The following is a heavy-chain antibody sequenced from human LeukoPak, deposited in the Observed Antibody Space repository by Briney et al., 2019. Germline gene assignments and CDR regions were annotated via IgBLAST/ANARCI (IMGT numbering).Heavy chain of an antibody. D-gene: IGHD2/OR15-2a*01. CDR2: IYYSGST. V-gene: IGHV4-59*01. J-gene: IGHJ6*04. CDR1: GGSISSYY. CDR3: ARDLLSGYYYYGMDV. Sequence: SETLPLTCTVSGGSISSYYWSWIRQPPGKGLEWIGYIYYSGSTNYNPSLTSRVTISVDTSKNQFSLKLSSVTAADTAVYYCARDLLSGYYYYGMDVWGKGTTVTVSS.